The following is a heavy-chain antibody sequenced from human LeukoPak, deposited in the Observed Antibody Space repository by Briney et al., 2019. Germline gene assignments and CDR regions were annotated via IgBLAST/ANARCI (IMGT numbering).Heavy chain of an antibody. J-gene: IGHJ4*02. CDR3: ARASSGWLQYYFDY. CDR1: GGSISSDD. Sequence: AETLSLTCAVSGGSISSDDWSWVRQPPGKGVEGRGYIYSSGTTNSNPSLTRRVTISVDTSKNQFSLKLSSVTAADTAVYYCARASSGWLQYYFDYWGQGTLVTVSS. CDR2: IYSSGTT. D-gene: IGHD6-19*01. V-gene: IGHV4-59*01.